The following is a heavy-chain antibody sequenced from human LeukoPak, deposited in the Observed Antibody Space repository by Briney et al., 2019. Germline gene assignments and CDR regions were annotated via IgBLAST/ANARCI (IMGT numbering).Heavy chain of an antibody. D-gene: IGHD3-10*01. CDR1: GGSISSYY. J-gene: IGHJ4*02. Sequence: PSETLSLTCTVSGGSISSYYWSWIRQPPGKGLERIGYIYYSGSTNYNPSLKSRVTISVDTSKNQFSLKLSSVTAADTAVYYCASSRGGGLSMDFDYWGQGTLVTVSS. CDR3: ASSRGGGLSMDFDY. V-gene: IGHV4-59*01. CDR2: IYYSGST.